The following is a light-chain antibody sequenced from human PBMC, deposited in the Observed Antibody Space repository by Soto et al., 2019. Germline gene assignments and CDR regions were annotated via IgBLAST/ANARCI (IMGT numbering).Light chain of an antibody. CDR1: QSVTNN. V-gene: IGKV3-11*01. CDR2: GVF. J-gene: IGKJ5*01. Sequence: EIVLTQSPVTLSLSPGERATLSCRASQSVTNNQLAWFRQKPGQAPRLLIWGVFNRATGIPARFSGSGSETDFTLTISSLEPEDFAVYYCQHRMNWPLTFGQGTRLEIK. CDR3: QHRMNWPLT.